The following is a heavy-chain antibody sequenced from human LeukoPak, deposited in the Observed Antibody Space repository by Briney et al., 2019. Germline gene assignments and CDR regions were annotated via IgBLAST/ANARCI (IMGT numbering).Heavy chain of an antibody. CDR2: ISSSSSAI. V-gene: IGHV3-48*01. J-gene: IGHJ6*04. D-gene: IGHD1-26*01. CDR3: ARENWDLVAVPMDV. Sequence: GGSLRLSCAASGFIFSSYSMNWVRQAPGKGLEWISYISSSSSAIYYGDSVKGRFAISRDNAKNSLYLQMNSLRAEDTAIYYCARENWDLVAVPMDVWGKGTTVIVSS. CDR1: GFIFSSYS.